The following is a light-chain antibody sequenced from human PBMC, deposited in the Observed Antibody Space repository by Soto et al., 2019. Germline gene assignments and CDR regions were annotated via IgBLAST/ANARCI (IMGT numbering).Light chain of an antibody. CDR2: EVS. V-gene: IGLV2-14*01. Sequence: QSALTQPASVSGSPGQSITISCTGTSSDVGGYNYVSWYQHHPDKAPKLVIYEVSNRPSGVSNRFSGSKSGNTASLIISGLQAEDEADYYCSSYISSSALVVFGTGTKLTVL. J-gene: IGLJ1*01. CDR1: SSDVGGYNY. CDR3: SSYISSSALVV.